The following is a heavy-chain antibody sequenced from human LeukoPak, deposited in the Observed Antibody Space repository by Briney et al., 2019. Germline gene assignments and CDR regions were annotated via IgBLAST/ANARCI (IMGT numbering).Heavy chain of an antibody. CDR2: IYSGGST. V-gene: IGHV3-66*01. J-gene: IGHJ5*02. Sequence: GGSLRLSCAASGFTFSTFWMHWVRQAPGKGLEWVSVIYSGGSTYYADSVKGRFTISRDNSKNTLYLQMNSLRAEDTAVYYCARGAYGSGSYGDNWFDPWGQGTLVTVSS. CDR1: GFTFSTFW. D-gene: IGHD3-10*01. CDR3: ARGAYGSGSYGDNWFDP.